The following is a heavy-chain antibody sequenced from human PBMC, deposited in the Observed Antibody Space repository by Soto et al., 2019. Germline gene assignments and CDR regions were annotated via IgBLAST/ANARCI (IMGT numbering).Heavy chain of an antibody. CDR3: ARGRAGFFWSGSRDNWFDP. CDR2: IYYSGST. J-gene: IGHJ5*02. CDR1: GGSISSGGYY. D-gene: IGHD3-3*01. V-gene: IGHV4-31*03. Sequence: QVQLQESGPGLVKPSQTLSLTCTVSGGSISSGGYYWSWIRQHPGKGLEWIGYIYYSGSTYYNPSLKSRVTISVDTSKNQFSLKLSSVTAADTAMYYCARGRAGFFWSGSRDNWFDPWGQGTLVTVSS.